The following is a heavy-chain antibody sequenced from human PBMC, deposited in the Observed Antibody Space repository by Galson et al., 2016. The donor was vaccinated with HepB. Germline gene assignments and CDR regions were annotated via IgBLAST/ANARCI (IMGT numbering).Heavy chain of an antibody. Sequence: SVKVSCKASGYTFTSSGISWVRQAPGQGLEWMGWISGYNGHIQYAQKFQDRVTVTADTSTSTAYMELRSLNSDDTAIYYCVRYYSYMPDYWGQGTLVTVSS. CDR1: GYTFTSSG. CDR2: ISGYNGHI. V-gene: IGHV1-18*01. D-gene: IGHD3-10*01. J-gene: IGHJ4*02. CDR3: VRYYSYMPDY.